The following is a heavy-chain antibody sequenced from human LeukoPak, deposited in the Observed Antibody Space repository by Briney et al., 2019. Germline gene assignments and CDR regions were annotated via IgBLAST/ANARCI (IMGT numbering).Heavy chain of an antibody. CDR2: ITASGGAT. CDR3: VKDGFAGFHSYYAAESYDALKY. D-gene: IGHD2/OR15-2a*01. Sequence: GGSLRLSCAASGFTFSSYAMKWVRQAPGKGVEWVSEITASGGATFIADSVKGRFTISRDNSKNTLYLQMNSLRAGDTAVYYFVKDGFAGFHSYYAAESYDALKYWGQGTLVTVSS. CDR1: GFTFSSYA. V-gene: IGHV3-23*01. J-gene: IGHJ4*02.